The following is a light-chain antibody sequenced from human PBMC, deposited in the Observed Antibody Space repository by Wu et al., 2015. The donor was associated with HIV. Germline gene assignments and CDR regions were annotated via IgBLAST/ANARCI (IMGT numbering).Light chain of an antibody. V-gene: IGKV1-27*01. CDR1: QSISSY. J-gene: IGKJ1*01. CDR2: AAS. CDR3: QKYNTAPWT. Sequence: DIQMTQSPSSLSASVGDRVTITCRASQSISSYLNWYQQKPGKAPKLLIYAASTLQSGVPSRFSGSGSGTDFTLTISSLQPEDVATYYCQKYNTAPWTFGQGTKVGNET.